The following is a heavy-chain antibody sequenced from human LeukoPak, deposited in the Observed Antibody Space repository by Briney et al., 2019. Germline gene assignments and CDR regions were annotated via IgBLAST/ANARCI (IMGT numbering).Heavy chain of an antibody. D-gene: IGHD6-19*01. V-gene: IGHV3-9*01. Sequence: PGRSLRLSCAASGFTFDDYAMHWVRQAPGKGLEWVSGISWNSGSIGYADSVKGRFTISRDNAKNSLYLQMNSLRAEDTALYYCAKDAVAGRSTFYYFDYWGQGTLVTVSS. CDR3: AKDAVAGRSTFYYFDY. CDR1: GFTFDDYA. CDR2: ISWNSGSI. J-gene: IGHJ4*02.